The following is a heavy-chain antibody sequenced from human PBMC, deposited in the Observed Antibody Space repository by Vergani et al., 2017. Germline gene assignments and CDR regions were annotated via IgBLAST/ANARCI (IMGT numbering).Heavy chain of an antibody. D-gene: IGHD2-8*01. V-gene: IGHV3-72*01. CDR3: ARQSRDVFCTNGVCPLGY. J-gene: IGHJ4*02. Sequence: EVQLVESGGDLVQPGGSLRLSCAASGFIFSDHYMDWVRQAPGKGLEWVGRIRNKANDYTTQYAASVKGRFTISRDNAKNSLHLQMNNLRAEDTAVYYCARQSRDVFCTNGVCPLGYWGQGALVTVSS. CDR1: GFIFSDHY. CDR2: IRNKANDYTT.